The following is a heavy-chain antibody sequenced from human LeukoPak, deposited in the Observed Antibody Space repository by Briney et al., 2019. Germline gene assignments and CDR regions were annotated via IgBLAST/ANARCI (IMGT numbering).Heavy chain of an antibody. CDR2: ISGSGGST. D-gene: IGHD2-2*01. J-gene: IGHJ4*02. CDR1: GFTFSSYA. CDR3: AKDAPVNIVVVPAANS. V-gene: IGHV3-23*01. Sequence: GGSLRHSCAASGFTFSSYAMSWVRQAPGKGLEWVSAISGSGGSTYYADSVKGRFTISRDNSKNTLYLQMNSLRAEDTAVYYCAKDAPVNIVVVPAANSWGQGTLVTVSS.